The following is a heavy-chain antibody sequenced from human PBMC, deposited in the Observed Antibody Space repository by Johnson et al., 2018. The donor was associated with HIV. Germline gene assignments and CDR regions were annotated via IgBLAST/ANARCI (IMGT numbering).Heavy chain of an antibody. D-gene: IGHD3-10*01. V-gene: IGHV3-48*03. CDR2: ISSSGTII. Sequence: VLLVESGGGLVQPGGSLRLSCAASGFTFSSYEMNWVRQAPGKGLECVSYISSSGTIIYYADSVKGRFTISRDNAKNSLYLQMNSLRAEDTAVYYCARDFLAYYGSGTYYKSAFDIWGQVTLVTVSS. CDR3: ARDFLAYYGSGTYYKSAFDI. J-gene: IGHJ3*02. CDR1: GFTFSSYE.